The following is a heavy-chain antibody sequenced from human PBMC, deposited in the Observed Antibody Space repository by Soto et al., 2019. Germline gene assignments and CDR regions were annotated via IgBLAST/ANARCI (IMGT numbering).Heavy chain of an antibody. V-gene: IGHV3-15*01. D-gene: IGHD2-15*01. J-gene: IGHJ3*02. CDR3: TTEGGYCSGGSCFSLSDAFDI. CDR2: IKSKTDGGTT. Sequence: GGSLRLSCAASGFTFSNAWMSWVRQAPGKGLEWVGRIKSKTDGGTTDYAAPVKGRFTISRDDSKNTLYLQMNSLKTEDTAVYYCTTEGGYCSGGSCFSLSDAFDIWGQGTMVTVSS. CDR1: GFTFSNAW.